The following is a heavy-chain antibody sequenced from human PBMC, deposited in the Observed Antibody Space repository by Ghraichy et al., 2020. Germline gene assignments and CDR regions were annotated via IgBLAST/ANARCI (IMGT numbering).Heavy chain of an antibody. D-gene: IGHD3-22*01. CDR2: IHYRGST. V-gene: IGHV4-30-4*01. CDR1: GDSINRDDYF. Sequence: SQTLSLTCTVPGDSINRDDYFWSWIRQYPGKGLEWIGYIHYRGSTYYNPSLKSRIAISADTSKNQFSLRLRYVTAADTAIYFCAAVPTDRSGYDSWGQGTLVTVSS. J-gene: IGHJ5*02. CDR3: AAVPTDRSGYDS.